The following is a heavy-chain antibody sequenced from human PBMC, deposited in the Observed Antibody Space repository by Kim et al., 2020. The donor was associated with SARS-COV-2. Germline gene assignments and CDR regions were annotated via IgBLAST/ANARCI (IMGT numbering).Heavy chain of an antibody. V-gene: IGHV3-49*03. CDR2: IRSKTYGGTT. J-gene: IGHJ6*02. D-gene: IGHD3-9*01. CDR3: TREDWSNDFDSIDYYYYGMDV. Sequence: GGSLRLSCIVSGFTFDDYAMNWIRQAPGKGLEWVGFIRSKTYGGTTEYAASVRDRFTISRDDSKSIVYLQMNSLKPEDTAVYYCTREDWSNDFDSIDYYYYGMDVWGQGTPVTVSS. CDR1: GFTFDDYA.